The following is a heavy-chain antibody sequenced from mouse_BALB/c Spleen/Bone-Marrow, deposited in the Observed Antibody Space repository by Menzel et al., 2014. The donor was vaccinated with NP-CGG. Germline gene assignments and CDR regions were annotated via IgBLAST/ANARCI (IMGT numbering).Heavy chain of an antibody. Sequence: VQLQQSGAELVKPGASVKLSCKASGYTFXSYDINWVRQRPEQGLEWIGWIFPGDGSIKYNEKFKGKATLTTDKSSSTAYMQLSRLTSEGSAVYFCARNYRYAWFAYWGQGTLVTVSA. CDR1: GYTFXSYD. D-gene: IGHD2-14*01. J-gene: IGHJ3*01. CDR3: ARNYRYAWFAY. CDR2: IFPGDGSI. V-gene: IGHV1S56*01.